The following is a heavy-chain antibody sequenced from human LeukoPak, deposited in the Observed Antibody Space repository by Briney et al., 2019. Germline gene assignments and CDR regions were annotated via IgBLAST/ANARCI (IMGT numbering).Heavy chain of an antibody. D-gene: IGHD5-24*01. CDR2: VYYSGST. J-gene: IGHJ4*02. V-gene: IGHV4-59*01. CDR1: GGSINNYY. Sequence: SETLSLTCTVSGGSINNYYWSWIRQSPGKGLEYIGFVYYSGSTTYNPSLTSRVSISVDTSKNQFSLRLSSVTATDTAVYYCARAGARRDGYNLDYWGQGTLVTVSS. CDR3: ARAGARRDGYNLDY.